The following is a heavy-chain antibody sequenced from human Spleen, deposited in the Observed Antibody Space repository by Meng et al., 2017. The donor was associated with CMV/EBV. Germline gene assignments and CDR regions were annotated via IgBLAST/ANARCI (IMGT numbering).Heavy chain of an antibody. Sequence: GESLKISCAASGFKFTSYAMHWVRQTPGKGLEWVAVISYEGTRIFYADSVKGRFTISRDNSKDTLFLQMNRLRTEDTGVYYCARDRGYYYDSSGYSYYYYYYGMDVWGQGTTVTVSS. CDR2: ISYEGTRI. CDR1: GFKFTSYA. CDR3: ARDRGYYYDSSGYSYYYYYYGMDV. J-gene: IGHJ6*02. D-gene: IGHD3-22*01. V-gene: IGHV3-30-3*01.